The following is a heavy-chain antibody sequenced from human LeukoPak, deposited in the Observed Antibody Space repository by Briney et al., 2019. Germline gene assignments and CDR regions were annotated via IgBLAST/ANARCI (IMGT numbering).Heavy chain of an antibody. CDR2: IYPDDSDT. CDR1: GYTFTSYW. V-gene: IGHV5-51*01. CDR3: ATVVGFGEFPIDY. Sequence: GESLKISCKGSGYTFTSYWIGWVRQMPGKGLELMAIIYPDDSDTRYSPSFQGQVTISADKSISTAYLQWSSLKASDTAMYYCATVVGFGEFPIDYWGQGTLVTVSS. J-gene: IGHJ4*02. D-gene: IGHD3-10*01.